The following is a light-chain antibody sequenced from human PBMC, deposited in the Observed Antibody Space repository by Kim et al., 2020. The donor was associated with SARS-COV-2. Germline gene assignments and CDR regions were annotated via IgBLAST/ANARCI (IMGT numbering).Light chain of an antibody. Sequence: QSALTQPASVSGSPAQSITISCTGTSSDVGGYNYVSWYQQHPGKAPKLMIYDVSKRPSGVSNRFSGSKSGNTASLTISGLQAEDEADYYCSSYTSSSTFGVLGGGTQLTVL. J-gene: IGLJ3*02. CDR2: DVS. V-gene: IGLV2-14*03. CDR3: SSYTSSSTFGV. CDR1: SSDVGGYNY.